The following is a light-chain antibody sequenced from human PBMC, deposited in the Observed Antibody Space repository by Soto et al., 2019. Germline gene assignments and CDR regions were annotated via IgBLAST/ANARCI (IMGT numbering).Light chain of an antibody. CDR2: GTS. CDR1: QSVSSSY. J-gene: IGKJ1*01. V-gene: IGKV3-20*01. Sequence: EIVLTQSPGILSQSPGERATLSCRASQSVSSSYLAWYQQKPGQAPRLLIYGTSSRATAIPDRFSGSGSGTDFTLTISRLEPEDFAVYYCQQYGSSSWTFGQGTKVDIK. CDR3: QQYGSSSWT.